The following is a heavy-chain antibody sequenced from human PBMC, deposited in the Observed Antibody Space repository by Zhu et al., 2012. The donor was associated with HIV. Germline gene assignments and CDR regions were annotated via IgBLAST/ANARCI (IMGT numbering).Heavy chain of an antibody. J-gene: IGHJ4*02. CDR1: GGSVSSHY. D-gene: IGHD1-1*01. CDR2: MYSSGST. Sequence: QVQLQESGPGLVKPSETLSLTCTVSGGSVSSHYWNWIRQPPGKGLQWIGYMYSSGSTKYNFSLKSRVAISLDTSNNQFSLTLSSVTTADTAVYYCARSVKGQLVFDSWGQGALVTVSS. V-gene: IGHV4-59*02. CDR3: ARSVKGQLVFDS.